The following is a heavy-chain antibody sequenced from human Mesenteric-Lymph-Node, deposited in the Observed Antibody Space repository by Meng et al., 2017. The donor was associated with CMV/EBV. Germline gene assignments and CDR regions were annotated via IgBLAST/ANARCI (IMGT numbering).Heavy chain of an antibody. V-gene: IGHV3-7*01. CDR3: ARLRTLVKDF. CDR2: INEDESEK. CDR1: GFTFTDYW. D-gene: IGHD4/OR15-4a*01. Sequence: GESLKISCAASGFTFTDYWMAWVRQSPGKGLEWVANINEDESEKTFVDSVKGRFTISRDNAMNSLYLQMNSLRAEDTAIYYCARLRTLVKDFWGQGTLVTVSS. J-gene: IGHJ4*02.